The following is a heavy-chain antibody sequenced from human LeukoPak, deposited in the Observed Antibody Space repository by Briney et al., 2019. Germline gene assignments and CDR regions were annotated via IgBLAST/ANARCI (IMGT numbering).Heavy chain of an antibody. CDR3: ARELDGYNSKPLDY. D-gene: IGHD5-24*01. CDR2: TYYRSKWYN. J-gene: IGHJ4*02. V-gene: IGHV6-1*01. Sequence: SQTLSLTCAISGDSVSTNSVAWNWIRQSPSRGLEWLGRTYYRSKWYNDYAVSVKSRITINPDTSKDQISLQLKSVTPEDTAVYYCARELDGYNSKPLDYWGQGTLVTVSS. CDR1: GDSVSTNSVA.